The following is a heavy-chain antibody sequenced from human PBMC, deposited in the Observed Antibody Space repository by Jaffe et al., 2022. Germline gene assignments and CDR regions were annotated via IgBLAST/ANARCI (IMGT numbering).Heavy chain of an antibody. Sequence: QVQLVESGGGVVQPGGSLRLSCAASGFTFSSYGMHWVRQAPGKGLEWVAFIRYDGSNKYYADSVKGRFTISRDNSKNTLYLQMNSLRAEDTAVYYCAKELAAAGTKRGSGFDYWGQGTLVTVSS. D-gene: IGHD6-13*01. CDR3: AKELAAAGTKRGSGFDY. CDR2: IRYDGSNK. CDR1: GFTFSSYG. J-gene: IGHJ4*02. V-gene: IGHV3-30*02.